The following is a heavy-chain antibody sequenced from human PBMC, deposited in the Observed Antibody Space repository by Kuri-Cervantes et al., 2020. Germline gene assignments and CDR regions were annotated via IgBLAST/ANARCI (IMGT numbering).Heavy chain of an antibody. D-gene: IGHD6-13*01. V-gene: IGHV3-23*01. CDR2: IIGGGSNT. CDR1: GFTFSSYA. J-gene: IGHJ4*02. Sequence: GGSLRLSCAASGFTFSSYAMSWVRQAPGKGLEWVSAIIGGGSNTYYAASVRGRFTISRDNAKNSLYLQMNSLRAEDTAVYYCARDADSSSSVFDYWGQGTLVTVSS. CDR3: ARDADSSSSVFDY.